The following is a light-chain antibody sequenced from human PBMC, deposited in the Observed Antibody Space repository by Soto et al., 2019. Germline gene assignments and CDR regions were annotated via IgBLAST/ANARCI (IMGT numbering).Light chain of an antibody. Sequence: DIQMTQSPSSLSASVGDRVTITCRASQSIRSYLNWYQQKPGKAPKLLIYAASSLQSGVPSRFSGSGSGTDFTLTISSLQPEDFATYYCQQSYSTWWTFGQGTKVDIK. CDR1: QSIRSY. CDR3: QQSYSTWWT. CDR2: AAS. J-gene: IGKJ1*01. V-gene: IGKV1-39*01.